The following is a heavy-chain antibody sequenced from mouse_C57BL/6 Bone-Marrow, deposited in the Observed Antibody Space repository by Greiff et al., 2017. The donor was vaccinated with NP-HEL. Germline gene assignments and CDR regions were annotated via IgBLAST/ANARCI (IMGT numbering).Heavy chain of an antibody. V-gene: IGHV1-5*01. J-gene: IGHJ3*01. CDR3: TIDGYYLAWFAY. Sequence: EVQLQQSGTVLARGGASVKMSCKTLGYRGARDGGQWLGGVPGQGLEWIGAIYPWNSVTSYNQKFKGKAKLTAVTSASTAYMELSSLTNEDSAVYYCTIDGYYLAWFAYWGQGTLVTVSA. CDR1: GYRGARDG. CDR2: IYPWNSVT. D-gene: IGHD2-3*01.